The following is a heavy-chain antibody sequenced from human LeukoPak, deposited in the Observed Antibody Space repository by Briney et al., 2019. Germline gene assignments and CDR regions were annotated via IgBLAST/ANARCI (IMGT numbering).Heavy chain of an antibody. D-gene: IGHD6-13*01. CDR3: ARDSAGYSSSWFDY. J-gene: IGHJ4*02. Sequence: PGGSLRLSCAASGFTFSSYEMNWVRQAPGKGLEWVSYISSSGSTIYYADSVKGRFTISRDNAKNSLYLQMNSLRAEDTAVYYCARDSAGYSSSWFDYWGQGTLVTVSS. CDR1: GFTFSSYE. CDR2: ISSSGSTI. V-gene: IGHV3-48*03.